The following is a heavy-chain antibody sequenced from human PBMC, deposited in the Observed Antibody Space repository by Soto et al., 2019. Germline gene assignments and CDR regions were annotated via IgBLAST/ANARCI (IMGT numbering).Heavy chain of an antibody. J-gene: IGHJ6*02. CDR3: ARAVMITFGGVIVKAYYYYGMDV. D-gene: IGHD3-16*02. V-gene: IGHV1-46*01. CDR1: GYTFTSYY. Sequence: ASVKVSCKASGYTFTSYYMHWVRQAPGEGLEWMGIVNPSGGSTSYAQKFQGRVTMTRDTSTTTVYMELSSLRSEDTAVYYCARAVMITFGGVIVKAYYYYGMDVWGQ. CDR2: VNPSGGST.